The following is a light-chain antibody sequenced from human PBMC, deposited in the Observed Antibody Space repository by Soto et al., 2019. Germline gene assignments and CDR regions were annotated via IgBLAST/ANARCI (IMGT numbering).Light chain of an antibody. V-gene: IGKV3-15*01. CDR1: QSVGRT. CDR3: QQYNHWPPLT. Sequence: EIVLTQSPATLSVSPGERATLSCRASQSVGRTLAWYQQKPGQAPRLLIYGASPRATGIPARFSGRGSGTEFTLTISSLQSEDFAIYSCQQYNHWPPLTFGGGTNVEIK. CDR2: GAS. J-gene: IGKJ4*01.